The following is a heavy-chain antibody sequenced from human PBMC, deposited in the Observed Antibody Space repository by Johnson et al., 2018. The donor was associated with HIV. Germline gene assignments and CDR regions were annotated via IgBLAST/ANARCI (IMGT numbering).Heavy chain of an antibody. CDR2: IYSGGST. Sequence: VQLVVSGGDLVKPGGSLRLSCAASGFTFSDYYMSWIRQAPGKGLEWVSVIYSGGSTHYADPVKGSFTISRDKSKNTRIHQMNRLRAEDTSVYYCARDSRYGGNRAFDIWGQETMVTVSS. CDR3: ARDSRYGGNRAFDI. D-gene: IGHD4-23*01. J-gene: IGHJ3*02. V-gene: IGHV3-66*01. CDR1: GFTFSDYY.